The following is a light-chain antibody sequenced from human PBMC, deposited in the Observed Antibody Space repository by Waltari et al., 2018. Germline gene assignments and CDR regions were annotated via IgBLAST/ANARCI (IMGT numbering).Light chain of an antibody. CDR2: GGT. Sequence: QSVLTQPPSVSGAPGQRVTISCTGSGSNIGAGYDVHWYQQLPRAAPKLLIYGGTRRPCGVPDRFFGSTSGTSASLAITGLQAEDEADYYCQSYDTSLRVVFGGGTKLTVL. J-gene: IGLJ3*02. CDR1: GSNIGAGYD. V-gene: IGLV1-40*01. CDR3: QSYDTSLRVV.